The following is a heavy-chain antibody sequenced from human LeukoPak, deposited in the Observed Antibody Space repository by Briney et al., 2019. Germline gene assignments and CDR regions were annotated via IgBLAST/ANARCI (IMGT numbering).Heavy chain of an antibody. D-gene: IGHD3-10*01. CDR3: ARDYYGSGSIDY. J-gene: IGHJ4*02. CDR1: GXTFSDYY. CDR2: ITSSSSYT. Sequence: GGSLRLSCAASGXTFSDYYMSWIRQAPGKGQEWVSYITSSSSYTNHADSVKGRFTISRDNAKNSLYLQMNSLRAEDTAVYYCARDYYGSGSIDYWGQGTLVTVSS. V-gene: IGHV3-11*05.